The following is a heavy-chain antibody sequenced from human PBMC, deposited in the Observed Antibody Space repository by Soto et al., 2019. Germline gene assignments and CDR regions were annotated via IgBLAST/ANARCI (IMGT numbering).Heavy chain of an antibody. V-gene: IGHV2-5*02. J-gene: IGHJ3*02. CDR3: ARGATGSGAFDI. CDR1: GFSLSTSRVS. Sequence: QITLKESGPTLVNPTQTLTLTCTFSGFSLSTSRVSVGWIRQPPGKALEWLALIYWDDDKRYSPSLKSRLTITKDTSKNQVVLTMTYVDPVDTATYYCARGATGSGAFDIWGQGTMVTVSS. CDR2: IYWDDDK. D-gene: IGHD5-12*01.